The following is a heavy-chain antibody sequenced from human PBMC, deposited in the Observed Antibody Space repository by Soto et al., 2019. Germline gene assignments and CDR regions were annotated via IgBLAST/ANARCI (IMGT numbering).Heavy chain of an antibody. J-gene: IGHJ4*02. CDR2: IYYSGST. CDR1: GGSISSSSYY. Sequence: SETLSLTCTVSGGSISSSSYYWGWIRQPPGKGLEWIGSIYYSGSTYYNPSLKSRVTISVDTSKNQFSLKLSSVTAADTAVYYCARHLTTYYYDSSGYYAPWYFDYWGQGTLVTVSS. V-gene: IGHV4-39*01. D-gene: IGHD3-22*01. CDR3: ARHLTTYYYDSSGYYAPWYFDY.